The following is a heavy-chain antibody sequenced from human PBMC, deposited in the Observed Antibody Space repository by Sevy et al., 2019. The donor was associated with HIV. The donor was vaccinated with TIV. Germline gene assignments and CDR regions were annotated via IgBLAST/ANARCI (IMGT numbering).Heavy chain of an antibody. V-gene: IGHV1-3*01. CDR1: GYTFTSYA. D-gene: IGHD6-13*01. CDR2: INDGNGNT. CDR3: VRGDSSSYEGEDAFDI. J-gene: IGHJ3*02. Sequence: ASVKVSCKASGYTFTSYAMHWVRQAPGQRLEWMGWINDGNGNTKYSQKFQSRVTITRETSASTAYMELRSLRSEDTDVYYCVRGDSSSYEGEDAFDIWGQGTMVTVSS.